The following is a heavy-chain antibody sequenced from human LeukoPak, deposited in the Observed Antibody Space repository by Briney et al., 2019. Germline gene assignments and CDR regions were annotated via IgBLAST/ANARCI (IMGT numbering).Heavy chain of an antibody. CDR3: ARGGYSSGWSGFPRMDV. Sequence: SETLSLTCAVYGGSFSGYHWSWIRQPPGKGLEWIAEINHSGSTNYNPSLKSRVTISVDTSKNQFSLKLSSVTAADTAVYYCARGGYSSGWSGFPRMDVRGKGTTVTVSS. D-gene: IGHD6-19*01. V-gene: IGHV4-34*01. CDR1: GGSFSGYH. J-gene: IGHJ6*03. CDR2: INHSGST.